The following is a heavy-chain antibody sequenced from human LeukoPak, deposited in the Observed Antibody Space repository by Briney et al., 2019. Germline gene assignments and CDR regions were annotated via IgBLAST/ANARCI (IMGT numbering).Heavy chain of an antibody. CDR1: GYTFTSYD. V-gene: IGHV1-8*01. J-gene: IGHJ4*02. Sequence: GASVNVSCKASGYTFTSYDINWVRQAAGQGLEWMGWVNPNSGNTGYAQKFQGRVTMTRNTSISTAYMELSSLRSEDTAVYYCARWDYHDRSVNDYWGQGTQVTVSS. CDR2: VNPNSGNT. CDR3: ARWDYHDRSVNDY. D-gene: IGHD3-22*01.